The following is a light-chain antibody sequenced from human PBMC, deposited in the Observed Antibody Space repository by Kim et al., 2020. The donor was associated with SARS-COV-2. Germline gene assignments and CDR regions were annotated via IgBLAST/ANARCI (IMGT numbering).Light chain of an antibody. CDR3: QQFSEYPVT. Sequence: AIQLTQSPSSLSASVGGRVTITCRASQDIGTDLVWYQQKPGKAPKILIYDAASLQSGVPLRFSGSGSGTDFTLTITSLQPEDCATYYCQQFSEYPVTFGQGTRLEIK. CDR1: QDIGTD. V-gene: IGKV1D-13*01. J-gene: IGKJ5*01. CDR2: DAA.